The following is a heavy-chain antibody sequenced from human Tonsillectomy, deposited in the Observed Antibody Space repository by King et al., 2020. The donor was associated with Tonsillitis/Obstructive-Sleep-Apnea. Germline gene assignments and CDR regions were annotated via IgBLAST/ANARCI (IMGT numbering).Heavy chain of an antibody. CDR3: AHSAGGYPGRGGAFDI. Sequence: TLKESGPTLVKPPQTLTLTCTFSGFSLSTSGVGVGWIRQPPGKALEWLALIYWDDDKRYSPSLKSRLTITKDTSKNQVVLTMTNMDPVDTATYYCAHSAGGYPGRGGAFDIWGQGTMVTVSS. CDR1: GFSLSTSGVG. V-gene: IGHV2-5*02. CDR2: IYWDDDK. D-gene: IGHD3-22*01. J-gene: IGHJ3*02.